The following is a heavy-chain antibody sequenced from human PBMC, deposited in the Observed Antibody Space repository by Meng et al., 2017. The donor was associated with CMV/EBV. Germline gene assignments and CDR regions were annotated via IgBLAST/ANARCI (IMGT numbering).Heavy chain of an antibody. D-gene: IGHD3-9*01. CDR3: AIGEYDILTGSRP. V-gene: IGHV3-13*01. CDR1: GFTFSSYD. J-gene: IGHJ5*02. Sequence: GESLKISCAASGFTFSSYDMHWVRQATGKGLEWVSAIGTAGDTYYPGSVKGRFTISRDNSKNTLYLQMNSLRAEDTAVYYCAIGEYDILTGSRPWGQGTLVTVSS. CDR2: IGTAGDT.